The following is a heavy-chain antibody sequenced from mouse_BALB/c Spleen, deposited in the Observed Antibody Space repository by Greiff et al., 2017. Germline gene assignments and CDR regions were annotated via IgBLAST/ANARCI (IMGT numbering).Heavy chain of an antibody. D-gene: IGHD4-1*01. CDR1: GFTFSSYA. CDR2: ISSGGSYT. J-gene: IGHJ4*01. V-gene: IGHV5-9-4*01. Sequence: EVKLVESGGGLVKPGGSLKLSCAASGFTFSSYAMSWVRQSPEKRLEWVAEISSGGSYTYYPDTVTGRFTISRDNAKNTLYLEMSSLRSEDTAMYYCAREKTGAMDYWGQGTSVTVSS. CDR3: AREKTGAMDY.